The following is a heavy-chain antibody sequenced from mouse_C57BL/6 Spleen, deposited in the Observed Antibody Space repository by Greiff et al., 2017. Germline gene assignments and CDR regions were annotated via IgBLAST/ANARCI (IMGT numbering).Heavy chain of an antibody. V-gene: IGHV1-53*01. CDR1: GYTFTSYW. D-gene: IGHD2-5*01. CDR2: INPSNGGT. J-gene: IGHJ1*03. Sequence: VKLQQPGTELVKPGASVKLSCKASGYTFTSYWMHWVKQRPGQGLEWIGNINPSNGGTNYNEKFKSKATLTVDKSSSTAYMQLSSLTSEDSAVYYCAREDSNYVWYFDVWGTGTTVTVSS. CDR3: AREDSNYVWYFDV.